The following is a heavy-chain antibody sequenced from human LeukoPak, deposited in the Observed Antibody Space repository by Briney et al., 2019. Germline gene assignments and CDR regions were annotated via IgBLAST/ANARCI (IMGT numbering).Heavy chain of an antibody. CDR3: AKRVSTGWYYYDY. D-gene: IGHD6-19*01. V-gene: IGHV3-21*04. CDR1: GFPFSSYS. CDR2: ISSSSTYI. Sequence: KSGGSLRLSCAASGFPFSSYSMNWVRQAPGKGLEWVSSISSSSTYIYYADSVKGRFTISRDNSKNTLFLQMNSLRAEDTAVYYCAKRVSTGWYYYDYWGQGTLVTVSS. J-gene: IGHJ4*02.